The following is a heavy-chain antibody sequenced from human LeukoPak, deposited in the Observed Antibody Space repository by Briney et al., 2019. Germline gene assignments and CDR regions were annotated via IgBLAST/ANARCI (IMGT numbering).Heavy chain of an antibody. CDR1: GGSFSGYY. J-gene: IGHJ6*03. D-gene: IGHD3-10*01. Sequence: PSETLSLTCAVYGGSFSGYYWSWIRQPPGKGLEWIGEINHSGSTNYNPSLKSRVTISLDTSKNQFSLKLSSVTAADTAVYYCARGPGDMDVWGKGTTVTVSS. CDR2: INHSGST. V-gene: IGHV4-34*01. CDR3: ARGPGDMDV.